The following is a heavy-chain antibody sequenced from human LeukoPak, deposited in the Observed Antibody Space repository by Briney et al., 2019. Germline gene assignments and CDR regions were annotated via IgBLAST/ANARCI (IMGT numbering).Heavy chain of an antibody. CDR3: ARVRGYCSSTICYRYYFDY. V-gene: IGHV4-38-2*02. CDR2: IYHSGST. J-gene: IGHJ4*02. Sequence: PSETLSLTCTVSGYSISSGYYWGWIRQPPGKGLEWIGTIYHSGSTYYNPSLKSRVTISVDTSKNQFSLKLTSVTAAHTAVYYCARVRGYCSSTICYRYYFDYWGQGTLVTVSS. CDR1: GYSISSGYY. D-gene: IGHD2-2*01.